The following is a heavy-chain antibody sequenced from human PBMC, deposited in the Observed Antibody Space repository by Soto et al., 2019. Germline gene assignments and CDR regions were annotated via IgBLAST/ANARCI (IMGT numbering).Heavy chain of an antibody. Sequence: QVQLQESGPGLVKPSETLSLTYTVSGGSVSSGSYYWSWIRQPPGKGLEWIGYIYYSGSTNYNPSLKSRVTISVDTSKNQFSLKLSSVTAADTAVYYCARAGHYYDSSGYYYVRKHAFDIWGQGTMVTVSS. CDR3: ARAGHYYDSSGYYYVRKHAFDI. CDR2: IYYSGST. V-gene: IGHV4-61*01. J-gene: IGHJ3*02. D-gene: IGHD3-22*01. CDR1: GGSVSSGSYY.